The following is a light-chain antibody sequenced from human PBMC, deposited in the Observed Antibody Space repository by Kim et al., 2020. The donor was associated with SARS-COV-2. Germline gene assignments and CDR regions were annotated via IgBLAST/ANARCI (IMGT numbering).Light chain of an antibody. V-gene: IGKV1-39*01. CDR3: QQTYSAPRT. Sequence: DIQMTQSPSSLSASVGDRVTITCRASQDISRYLNLYQQKPGKAPRLLIYTASSVQSGVPSRVTGSGSETDFTLTISSLQPEGCATYYCQQTYSAPRTVGQGTKVDIK. J-gene: IGKJ1*01. CDR1: QDISRY. CDR2: TAS.